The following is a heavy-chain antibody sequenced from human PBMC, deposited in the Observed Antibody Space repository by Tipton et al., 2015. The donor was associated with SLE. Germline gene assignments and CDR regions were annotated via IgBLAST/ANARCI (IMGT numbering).Heavy chain of an antibody. CDR2: ISSSSSYI. D-gene: IGHD5-24*01. J-gene: IGHJ4*02. V-gene: IGHV3-21*04. Sequence: SLRLSCAASGFTFSSYSMNWVRQAPGKGLEWVSSISSSSSYIYYTDSVKGRFTISRDNAKNSLYLQMNTLRAEDTALYFCARDPRDGHNSYLDYWGQGTLVTVSS. CDR3: ARDPRDGHNSYLDY. CDR1: GFTFSSYS.